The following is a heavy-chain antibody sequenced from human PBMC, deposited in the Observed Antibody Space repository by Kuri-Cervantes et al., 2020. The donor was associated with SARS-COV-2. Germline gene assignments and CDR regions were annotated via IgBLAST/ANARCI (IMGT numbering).Heavy chain of an antibody. CDR3: ARSVSRTIFGVGNWFDP. CDR1: GYTLTSNY. V-gene: IGHV1-8*03. Sequence: ASVKVSCKASGYTLTSNYMHWVRQATGQGLEWMGWMNPNSGNTGYAQKFQGRVTITRNTSISTAYMELSSLRSEDTAVYYCARSVSRTIFGVGNWFDPWGQGTLVTVSS. J-gene: IGHJ5*02. D-gene: IGHD3-3*01. CDR2: MNPNSGNT.